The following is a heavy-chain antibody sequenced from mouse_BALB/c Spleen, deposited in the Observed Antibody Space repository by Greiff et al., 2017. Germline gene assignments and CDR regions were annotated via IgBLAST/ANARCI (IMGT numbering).Heavy chain of an antibody. J-gene: IGHJ3*01. CDR1: GFTFSDYY. CDR2: ISDGGSYT. CDR3: ARGYYYRSAWFAY. D-gene: IGHD2-14*01. V-gene: IGHV5-4*02. Sequence: EVQLVESGGDLVKPGGSLKLSCAASGFTFSDYYMYWVRQTPEKRLEWVATISDGGSYTYYPDSVKGRFTISRDNAKNNLYLQMSSLKSEDTAMYYCARGYYYRSAWFAYWGQGTLVTVSA.